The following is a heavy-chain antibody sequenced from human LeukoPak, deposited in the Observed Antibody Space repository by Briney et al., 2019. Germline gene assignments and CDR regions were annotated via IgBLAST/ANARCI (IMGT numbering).Heavy chain of an antibody. Sequence: GGSLRLSCAASGFTFSSYAMSWVRQAPGKGLEWVSAISGSGGSTYYADSVKGRFAISRDNSKNTLYLQMNSLRAEDTAVYYCAKDHDYRREYYFDYWGQGTLVTVSS. D-gene: IGHD4-11*01. J-gene: IGHJ4*02. CDR3: AKDHDYRREYYFDY. V-gene: IGHV3-23*01. CDR1: GFTFSSYA. CDR2: ISGSGGST.